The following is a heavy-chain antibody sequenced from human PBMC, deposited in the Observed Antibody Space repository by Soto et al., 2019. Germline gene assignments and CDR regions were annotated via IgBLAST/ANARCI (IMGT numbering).Heavy chain of an antibody. D-gene: IGHD6-13*01. CDR1: GFTFSSYW. CDR2: IKQDGSEK. Sequence: GGSLRLSCAASGFTFSSYWMSRVRQAPGKGLEWVANIKQDGSEKYYVDSVKGRFTISRDNAKNSLYLQMHSLRAEDTAVYYCARDLSSSWFYYGMDVWGQGTTVTVSS. CDR3: ARDLSSSWFYYGMDV. V-gene: IGHV3-7*03. J-gene: IGHJ6*02.